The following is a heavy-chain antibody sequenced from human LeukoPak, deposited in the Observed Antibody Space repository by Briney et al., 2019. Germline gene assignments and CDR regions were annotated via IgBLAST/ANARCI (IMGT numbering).Heavy chain of an antibody. Sequence: ASVKVSCKASGYTFTGYYMHWVRQAPGQGLEWMGWINPNSGGTNYAQKFQGRVTMTRDTSISTAYMELSRLRSDDTAVYSCARVGGVDTAMVTAFDIWGQGTMVTVSS. CDR2: INPNSGGT. CDR3: ARVGGVDTAMVTAFDI. CDR1: GYTFTGYY. J-gene: IGHJ3*02. D-gene: IGHD5-18*01. V-gene: IGHV1-2*02.